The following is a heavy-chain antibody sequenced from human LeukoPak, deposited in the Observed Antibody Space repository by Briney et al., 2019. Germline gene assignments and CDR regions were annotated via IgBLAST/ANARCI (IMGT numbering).Heavy chain of an antibody. CDR2: ISSSSSST. Sequence: GGSLRLSCAASGFTFSSYSMNWVRQAPGKGLEWVSSISSSSSSTYYADSVKGRFTISRDNAKNSLYLQMNSLRAEDTAVYYRARTTYDYVWGSYPPDYWGQGTLVTVSS. J-gene: IGHJ4*02. CDR1: GFTFSSYS. D-gene: IGHD3-16*02. V-gene: IGHV3-21*01. CDR3: ARTTYDYVWGSYPPDY.